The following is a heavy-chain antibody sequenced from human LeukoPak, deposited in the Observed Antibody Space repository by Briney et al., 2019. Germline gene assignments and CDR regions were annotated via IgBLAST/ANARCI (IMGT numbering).Heavy chain of an antibody. CDR1: GGSFSGYY. J-gene: IGHJ6*03. Sequence: SETLSLTCAVYGGSFSGYYWTWIRRAPGKGLEWIGEINPSGRIFYNPSLKSRLTISVDASKNQFSLNLRSLTAADTAVYYCARGRQEVSMIVVVMTAVSYYLDVWGKGTTVTVS. V-gene: IGHV4-34*01. CDR3: ARGRQEVSMIVVVMTAVSYYLDV. CDR2: INPSGRI. D-gene: IGHD3-22*01.